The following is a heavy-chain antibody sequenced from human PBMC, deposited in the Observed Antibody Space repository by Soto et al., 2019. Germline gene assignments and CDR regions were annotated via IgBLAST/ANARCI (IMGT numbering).Heavy chain of an antibody. Sequence: QVQLVQSGAEVKKPGASVKVSCKASGYTFTSYDINWVRQATGQGLEWMGWMNPNSGNTGYEQKFQGRLTMTRNTSISTAYMELSSLRSEDTAVYYCARGLRPYSYCEFEYWGQGTLVTVSS. V-gene: IGHV1-8*01. D-gene: IGHD5-18*01. CDR3: ARGLRPYSYCEFEY. J-gene: IGHJ4*02. CDR1: GYTFTSYD. CDR2: MNPNSGNT.